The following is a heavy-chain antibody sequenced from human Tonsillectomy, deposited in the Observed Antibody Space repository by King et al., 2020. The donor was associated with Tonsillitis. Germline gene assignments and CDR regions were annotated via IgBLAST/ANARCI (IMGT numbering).Heavy chain of an antibody. J-gene: IGHJ6*03. CDR3: ARTNLIYLTYYYYSTDV. CDR1: GGSFSGYY. Sequence: VQLQQWGAGLLKPSETLSLTCAVYGGSFSGYYWSWIRQPPGKGLEWIGDINHSGSTNHNPSLKSRVTISVDTSKNQFSLKLSSVTAAATAVYYCARTNLIYLTYYYYSTDVWGKGTTVTVSS. CDR2: INHSGST. V-gene: IGHV4-34*01. D-gene: IGHD3-3*02.